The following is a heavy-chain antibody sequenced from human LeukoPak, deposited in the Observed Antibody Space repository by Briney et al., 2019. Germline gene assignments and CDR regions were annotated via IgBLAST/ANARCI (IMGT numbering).Heavy chain of an antibody. D-gene: IGHD3-16*01. CDR3: ARIAGGLYFYYYYMDV. CDR2: IYYSGST. J-gene: IGHJ6*03. CDR1: GGSIIRSSYY. V-gene: IGHV4-39*07. Sequence: SETLSLTCTVSGGSIIRSSYYWGWIRQPPGKGLEWIGSIYYSGSTNYNPSLKSRVTISVDTSKNQFSLKLSSVTAADTAVYYCARIAGGLYFYYYYMDVWGKGTTVTVSS.